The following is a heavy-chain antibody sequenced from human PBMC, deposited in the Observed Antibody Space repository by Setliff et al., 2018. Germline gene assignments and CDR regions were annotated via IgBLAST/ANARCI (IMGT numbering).Heavy chain of an antibody. V-gene: IGHV4-61*09. CDR2: FHTGGAT. D-gene: IGHD3-16*01. CDR1: GGSISSGGFY. CDR3: AREGGGGSDH. J-gene: IGHJ5*02. Sequence: SETLSLTCSVSGGSISSGGFYWSWIRQSAGRGLEWIGHFHTGGATDYNLSLKSRVTISLDSSKNQFSLRLSSVTAADTSLYYCAREGGGGSDHWGQGTLVTVPQ.